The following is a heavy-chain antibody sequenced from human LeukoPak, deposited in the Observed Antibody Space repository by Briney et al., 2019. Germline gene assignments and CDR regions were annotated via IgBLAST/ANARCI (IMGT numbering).Heavy chain of an antibody. CDR3: ATVGLGPYCYGTSCSVY. J-gene: IGHJ4*02. Sequence: PGGSLRLSCAASGFTFRSYDMSWVRQAPGKGLEWVSGLSASGDSTYHADSVQGGFTISRDNSKSTLFLQMNSLRAEDTAVYYCATVGLGPYCYGTSCSVYWGQGALVTASS. CDR2: LSASGDST. D-gene: IGHD2-2*01. CDR1: GFTFRSYD. V-gene: IGHV3-23*01.